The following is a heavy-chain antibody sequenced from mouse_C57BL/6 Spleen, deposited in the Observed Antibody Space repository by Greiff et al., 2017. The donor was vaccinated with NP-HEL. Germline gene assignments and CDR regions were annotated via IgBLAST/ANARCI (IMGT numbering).Heavy chain of an antibody. CDR3: ARNYYSKGAYAMDY. CDR2: IYPGDGDT. V-gene: IGHV1-80*01. D-gene: IGHD2-5*01. CDR1: GYAFSSYW. J-gene: IGHJ4*01. Sequence: QVHVKQSGAELVKPGASVKISCKASGYAFSSYWMNWVKQRPGKGLEWIGQIYPGDGDTNYNGKFKGKATLTADKSSSTAYMQLSSLTSEDSAVYFCARNYYSKGAYAMDYWGQGTSVTVSS.